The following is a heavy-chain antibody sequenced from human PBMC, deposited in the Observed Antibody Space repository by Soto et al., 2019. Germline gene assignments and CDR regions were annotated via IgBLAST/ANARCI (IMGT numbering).Heavy chain of an antibody. J-gene: IGHJ4*02. V-gene: IGHV3-48*04. CDR2: LSSNSYTI. D-gene: IGHD2-8*01. Sequence: GGSLRLSCAASGFTFSSYDMNWVRQAPGKGLEWVSYLSSNSYTIYYADSVKGRFTISRDHVKNSLYLQMNSLRAEDTAVYYCASGTNGAFFVYWGQGTLVTVSS. CDR1: GFTFSSYD. CDR3: ASGTNGAFFVY.